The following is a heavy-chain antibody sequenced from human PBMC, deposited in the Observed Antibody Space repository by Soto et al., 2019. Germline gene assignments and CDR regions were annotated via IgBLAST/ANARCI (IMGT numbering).Heavy chain of an antibody. Sequence: SVKVYFKASGCTFSSYAISWVRQAPGQGLEWMGGIIPIFGTANYAQKFQGRVTITADESTSTAYMELSSRRSEDTAVYYCARRSTIFGVVTPIGSFDYWRQGTLVTVSS. CDR3: ARRSTIFGVVTPIGSFDY. D-gene: IGHD3-3*01. CDR2: IIPIFGTA. V-gene: IGHV1-69*13. J-gene: IGHJ4*02. CDR1: GCTFSSYA.